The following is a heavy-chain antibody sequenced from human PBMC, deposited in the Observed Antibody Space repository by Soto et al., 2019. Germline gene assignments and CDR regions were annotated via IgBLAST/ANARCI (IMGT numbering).Heavy chain of an antibody. CDR3: AREGYSGYDFPLNYYYYYGMDV. J-gene: IGHJ6*02. Sequence: QVQLVESGGGVVQPGRSLRLSCAASGFTFSSYGMHWVRQAPGKGLEWVAVIWYDGSNKYYADSVKGRFTISRDNSKNTLYLQMNRLRAEDTAVYYCAREGYSGYDFPLNYYYYYGMDVWGQGTTVTVSS. V-gene: IGHV3-33*01. D-gene: IGHD5-12*01. CDR2: IWYDGSNK. CDR1: GFTFSSYG.